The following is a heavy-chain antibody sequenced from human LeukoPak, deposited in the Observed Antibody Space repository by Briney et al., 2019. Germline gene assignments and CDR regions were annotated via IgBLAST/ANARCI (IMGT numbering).Heavy chain of an antibody. CDR1: GGSISSYY. D-gene: IGHD3-3*01. V-gene: IGHV4-4*07. CDR2: IYTSGST. Sequence: SETLSLTCTVSGGSISSYYWRWIRQPAGKGLEWIGRIYTSGSTNYNPSLKSRVTMSVDTSKNQFSLKLSSVTAADTAVYYCARDKTIFGVVTHYNWFDPWGQGTLVTVSS. CDR3: ARDKTIFGVVTHYNWFDP. J-gene: IGHJ5*02.